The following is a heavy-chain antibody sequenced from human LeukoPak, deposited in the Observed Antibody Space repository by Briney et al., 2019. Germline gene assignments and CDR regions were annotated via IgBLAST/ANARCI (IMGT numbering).Heavy chain of an antibody. J-gene: IGHJ6*02. CDR1: GGSVSSGSYY. D-gene: IGHD1-26*01. CDR2: IYYTGST. V-gene: IGHV4-61*01. CDR3: ARGSYVSYYYGMDV. Sequence: SETLSLTCTVSGGSVSSGSYYWSWIRQPPGKGLEWIGYIYYTGSTNYNPSLKSRVTISVDTSKNQFSLKLSSLTAADTAVYYCARGSYVSYYYGMDVWGQGTTVTASS.